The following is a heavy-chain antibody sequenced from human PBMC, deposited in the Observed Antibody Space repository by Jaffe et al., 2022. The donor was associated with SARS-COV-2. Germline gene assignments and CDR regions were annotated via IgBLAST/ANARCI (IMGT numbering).Heavy chain of an antibody. D-gene: IGHD3-22*01. CDR1: GFTFSSYS. V-gene: IGHV3-48*01. CDR3: ARAPTYYYDSSGYYYQRGAFDI. CDR2: ISSSSSTI. J-gene: IGHJ3*02. Sequence: EVQLVESGGGLVQPGGSLRLSCAASGFTFSSYSMNWVRQAPGKGLEWVSYISSSSSTIYYADSVKGRFTISRDNAKNSLYLQMNSLRAEDTAVYYCARAPTYYYDSSGYYYQRGAFDIWGQGTMVTVSS.